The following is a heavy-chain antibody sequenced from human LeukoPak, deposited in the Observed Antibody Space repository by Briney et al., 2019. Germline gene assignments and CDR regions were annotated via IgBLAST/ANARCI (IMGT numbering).Heavy chain of an antibody. CDR3: ARVPTYYYDSSGYYLEDY. Sequence: ASVKVSCKASGYTFTGYYMHWVRQAPGQGLEWMGWINPNSGGTNYAQKFQGRVTMTRDTSISTAYMELSRLRSDDTAVYYCARVPTYYYDSSGYYLEDYWGQGTLVTVSS. V-gene: IGHV1-2*02. CDR2: INPNSGGT. J-gene: IGHJ4*02. D-gene: IGHD3-22*01. CDR1: GYTFTGYY.